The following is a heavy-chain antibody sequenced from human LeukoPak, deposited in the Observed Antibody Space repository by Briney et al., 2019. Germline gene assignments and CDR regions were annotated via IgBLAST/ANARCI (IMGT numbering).Heavy chain of an antibody. Sequence: GGSLRLSCAASGFTFSDYYMSWTRQAPGKGLEWVSYIGSSGITTYSADSVKGRFTISRDNTNNTLYLQMNSLRAEDTAVYYCARDKNFRDAWGKGTPVTVPQ. CDR3: ARDKNFRDA. J-gene: IGHJ6*04. D-gene: IGHD3-3*01. CDR2: IGSSGITT. V-gene: IGHV3-11*01. CDR1: GFTFSDYY.